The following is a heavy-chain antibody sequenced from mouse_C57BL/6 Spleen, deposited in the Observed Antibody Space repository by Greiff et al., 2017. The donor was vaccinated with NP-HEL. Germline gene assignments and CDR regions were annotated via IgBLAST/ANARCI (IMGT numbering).Heavy chain of an antibody. Sequence: EVQLQESGPGMVKPSQSLSLTCTVTGYSITSGYDWHWIRHFPGNKLEWMGYISYSGSTNYNPSLKSRISITHDTSKNHFFLKLNSVTTEDTATYYCARASQGLLFDYWGQGTTLTVSS. CDR3: ARASQGLLFDY. V-gene: IGHV3-1*01. J-gene: IGHJ2*01. D-gene: IGHD1-1*01. CDR1: GYSITSGYD. CDR2: ISYSGST.